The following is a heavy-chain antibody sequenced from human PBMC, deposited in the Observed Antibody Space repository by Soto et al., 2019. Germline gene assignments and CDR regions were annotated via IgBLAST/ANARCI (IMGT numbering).Heavy chain of an antibody. CDR2: IIPIFGTA. D-gene: IGHD1-1*01. CDR1: GVTFSSYA. J-gene: IGHJ4*02. V-gene: IGHV1-69*06. Sequence: QVQLVQSGAEVKKPGSSVKVSCKASGVTFSSYAISWVRQAPGQGLEWMGGIIPIFGTANYAQKFQGRVTITADKSTSTAYMELSSLRSEDTAVYYCARVERQTYGLYYFDYWGQGTLVTVSS. CDR3: ARVERQTYGLYYFDY.